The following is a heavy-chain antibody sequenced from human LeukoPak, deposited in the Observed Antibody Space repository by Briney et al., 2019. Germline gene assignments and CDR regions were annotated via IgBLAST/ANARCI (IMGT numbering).Heavy chain of an antibody. CDR3: ARESDYDSTAYVF. Sequence: PSETLTLTCAVSGSSIISSHHWGWIRQPPGKGLEWLASIYHSGSDYYNPSLKRRVSISIDTSKNQFSLKVTSVTAADTAVYYCARESDYDSTAYVFWGLGAQVTVSS. CDR1: GSSIISSHH. J-gene: IGHJ4*02. V-gene: IGHV4-38-2*02. D-gene: IGHD3-22*01. CDR2: IYHSGSD.